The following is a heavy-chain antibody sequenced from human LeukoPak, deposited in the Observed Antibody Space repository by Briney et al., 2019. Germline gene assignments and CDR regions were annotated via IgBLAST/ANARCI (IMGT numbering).Heavy chain of an antibody. Sequence: GGSLRLSCAASGFSFSTHGMHWVRQAPGKGLEWVAVMSSDGSNKYYADSVKGRFTISRGNSKNTLYLQMNSLRGEDTAVYYCAKEWERWCYDYWGQGTLVTVSS. J-gene: IGHJ4*02. CDR2: MSSDGSNK. CDR3: AKEWERWCYDY. CDR1: GFSFSTHG. D-gene: IGHD2-8*02. V-gene: IGHV3-30*18.